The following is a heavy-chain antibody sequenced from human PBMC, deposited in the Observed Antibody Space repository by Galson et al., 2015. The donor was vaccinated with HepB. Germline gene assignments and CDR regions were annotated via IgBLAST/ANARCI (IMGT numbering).Heavy chain of an antibody. Sequence: SLRLSCAASGFTFSFYSMNWVRQAPGKGLEWVSSISSSSTYIYFADSVKGRFTISRDNAKNSLYLQMNSLRAEDTAVYYCARVGVATVYYSYYYMDAWGKGTTVTVSS. CDR1: GFTFSFYS. V-gene: IGHV3-21*06. CDR3: ARVGVATVYYSYYYMDA. CDR2: ISSSSTYI. D-gene: IGHD5-12*01. J-gene: IGHJ6*03.